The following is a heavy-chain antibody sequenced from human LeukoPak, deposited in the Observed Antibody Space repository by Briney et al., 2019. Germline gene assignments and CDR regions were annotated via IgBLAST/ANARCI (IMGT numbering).Heavy chain of an antibody. D-gene: IGHD5-12*01. J-gene: IGHJ4*02. CDR3: AKDLDSGYEKTPGSFDY. Sequence: GGSLRLSCAASGFTFSSYGMHWVRQAPVKGLEWVAIIRYDGSNKYYADSVKGRFTISRDNSKNTLYLQMNSLRAEDTAVYYCAKDLDSGYEKTPGSFDYWGQGTLVTVSS. CDR2: IRYDGSNK. V-gene: IGHV3-30*02. CDR1: GFTFSSYG.